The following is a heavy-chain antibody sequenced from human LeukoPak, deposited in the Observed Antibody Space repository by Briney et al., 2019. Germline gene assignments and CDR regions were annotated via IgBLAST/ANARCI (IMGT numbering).Heavy chain of an antibody. CDR3: ARDVDDSSGSS. CDR1: GFTVSSNY. J-gene: IGHJ4*02. D-gene: IGHD3-22*01. CDR2: IYSGGST. Sequence: GGSLRLSCAASGFTVSSNYMSWVRQAPGKGLEWVSLIYSGGSTYYADSVKGRFTISRDNSKNTLYLQMNSLRAEDTAVYYCARDVDDSSGSSWGQGTLVTVSS. V-gene: IGHV3-66*01.